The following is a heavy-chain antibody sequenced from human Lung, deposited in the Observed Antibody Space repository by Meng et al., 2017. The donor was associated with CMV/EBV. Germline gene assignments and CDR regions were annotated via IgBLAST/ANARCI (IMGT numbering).Heavy chain of an antibody. D-gene: IGHD2/OR15-2a*01. CDR3: ARGVIASNYYYYGMDV. J-gene: IGHJ6*02. V-gene: IGHV4-39*07. Sequence: SETLSLTCTVSGGSISSSSYYWGWIRQPPGKGLEWIGSIYYSGRTYYNPSLKSRVTISVDTSKNQFSLKLSSVTAADTAVYYCARGVIASNYYYYGMDVWGQGTXVTVSS. CDR2: IYYSGRT. CDR1: GGSISSSSYY.